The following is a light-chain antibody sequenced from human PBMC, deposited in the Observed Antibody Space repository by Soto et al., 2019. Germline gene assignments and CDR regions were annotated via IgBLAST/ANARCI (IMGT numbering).Light chain of an antibody. CDR1: QSVSSY. Sequence: EIVLTQSPGTLSLSPGERATLSCRASQSVSSYLAWYQQKPGQAPRLLIYGASSRATGIPDRFSGSGSGTDFTLTISRLDPEDFAVYYCQHYDSSLALTFGGGTKVEIK. V-gene: IGKV3-20*01. J-gene: IGKJ4*01. CDR3: QHYDSSLALT. CDR2: GAS.